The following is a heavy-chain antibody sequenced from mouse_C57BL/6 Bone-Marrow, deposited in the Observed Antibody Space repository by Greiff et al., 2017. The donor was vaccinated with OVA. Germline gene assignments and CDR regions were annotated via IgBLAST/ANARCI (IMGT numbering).Heavy chain of an antibody. Sequence: VKLQESGPELVKPGASVKISCKASGYTFTDYYINWVKQRPGQGLEWIGWIFPGSGSTYYNEKFKGKATLTVDKSSSTAYMLLSSLTSEDSAVYFCARGVYYGNPLGYFDVWGTGTTVTVSS. D-gene: IGHD2-1*01. CDR1: GYTFTDYY. V-gene: IGHV1-75*01. CDR2: IFPGSGST. J-gene: IGHJ1*03. CDR3: ARGVYYGNPLGYFDV.